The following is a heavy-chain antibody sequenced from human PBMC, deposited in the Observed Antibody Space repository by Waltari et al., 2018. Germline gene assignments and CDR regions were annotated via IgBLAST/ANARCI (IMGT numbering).Heavy chain of an antibody. V-gene: IGHV3-53*01. D-gene: IGHD3-10*01. J-gene: IGHJ4*02. CDR3: TRHNYYGSGSYYFDY. Sequence: EVQLVESGGGLIQLGGSLTPYCAASGFTVSTPYMSWVRQAPGKGLEWVSVSVGGGNTYYAASVKGRFTISRDNAENTLSLQMNSLRADDAAVYYCTRHNYYGSGSYYFDYWGQGTLVTVSS. CDR1: GFTVSTPY. CDR2: SVGGGNT.